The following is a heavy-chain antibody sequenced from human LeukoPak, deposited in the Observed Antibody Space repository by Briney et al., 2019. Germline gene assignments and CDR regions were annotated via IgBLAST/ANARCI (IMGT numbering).Heavy chain of an antibody. CDR2: IIPIFGTA. J-gene: IGHJ4*02. Sequence: SVKVSCKASGGTFSSYAISWVRQAPGQGLEWMGGIIPIFGTANYAQKFQGRVTITADESTSTAYMELSGLRSEDTAVYYCGRGSRFDCSSTSCPFDYWGQGTLVTVSS. CDR1: GGTFSSYA. CDR3: GRGSRFDCSSTSCPFDY. V-gene: IGHV1-69*13. D-gene: IGHD2-2*01.